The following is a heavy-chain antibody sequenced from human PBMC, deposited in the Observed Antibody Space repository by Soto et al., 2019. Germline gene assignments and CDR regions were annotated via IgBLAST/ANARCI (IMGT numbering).Heavy chain of an antibody. Sequence: QVQLQQWGAGLLTPSETLSLTCAVYGGSFSGYYWSWIRQPPGKGLEWIGEINHSGSTNYNPSLKSRVTISVDTSKNQFSLKLSSVPAADTAVYYCANHVGYCSGGSCYSHAFDIWGQGTMVTVSS. CDR2: INHSGST. CDR3: ANHVGYCSGGSCYSHAFDI. V-gene: IGHV4-34*01. D-gene: IGHD2-15*01. CDR1: GGSFSGYY. J-gene: IGHJ3*02.